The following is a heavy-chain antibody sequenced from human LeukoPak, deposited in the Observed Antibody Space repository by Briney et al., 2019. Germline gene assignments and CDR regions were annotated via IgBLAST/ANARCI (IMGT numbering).Heavy chain of an antibody. D-gene: IGHD6-19*01. CDR3: ARDAIIAVAGTMDY. J-gene: IGHJ4*02. CDR1: GFTFSSYA. Sequence: PGGSLRLSCAASGFTFSSYAMSWVRQAPGKGLEWVSSISSSSTYIYYADSVKGRFTISRDNAKNSLYLQMNSLRAEDTAVYYCARDAIIAVAGTMDYWGQGTLVTVSS. CDR2: ISSSSTYI. V-gene: IGHV3-21*01.